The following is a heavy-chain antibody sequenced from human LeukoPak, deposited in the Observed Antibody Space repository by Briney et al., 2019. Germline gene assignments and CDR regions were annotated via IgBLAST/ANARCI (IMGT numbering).Heavy chain of an antibody. Sequence: GGSLRLSCAASGFTLSGYAMSWVRQAPGKGLEWVAVIWYDGSNKYYADSVKGRFTISRDNSKNTLYLQMNSLRAEDTAVYYCARGVTNYYDSSGYYAVDFWGQGTLVTVSS. J-gene: IGHJ4*02. CDR2: IWYDGSNK. CDR3: ARGVTNYYDSSGYYAVDF. CDR1: GFTLSGYA. D-gene: IGHD3-22*01. V-gene: IGHV3-33*08.